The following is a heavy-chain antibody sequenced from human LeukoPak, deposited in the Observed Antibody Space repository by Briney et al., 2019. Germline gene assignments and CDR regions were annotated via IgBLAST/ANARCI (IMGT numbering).Heavy chain of an antibody. Sequence: SETLSLTCAVYGGSFSGYYWSWIRQPPGKGLEWIGEINHSGSTNYNPSLKSRVTISVDTSKNQFSLKLSSVTAADTAVYYCARAVADNFDYWGQGTLVTVSS. D-gene: IGHD6-19*01. CDR1: GGSFSGYY. CDR2: INHSGST. V-gene: IGHV4-34*01. CDR3: ARAVADNFDY. J-gene: IGHJ4*02.